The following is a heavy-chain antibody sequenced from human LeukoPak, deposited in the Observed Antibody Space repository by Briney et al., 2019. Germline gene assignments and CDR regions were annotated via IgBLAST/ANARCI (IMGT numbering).Heavy chain of an antibody. Sequence: PGGSLRLSCAASGFSFSTYTMNWVRPAPGKGLDWVSYISSSSSTIYYADSVKGRFTISRDNANNSLYLQMNSLGDEDTAVYYCARARRYRSSWYHDYWGQGSLVTVSS. CDR1: GFSFSTYT. CDR2: ISSSSSTI. J-gene: IGHJ4*02. V-gene: IGHV3-48*02. CDR3: ARARRYRSSWYHDY. D-gene: IGHD6-13*01.